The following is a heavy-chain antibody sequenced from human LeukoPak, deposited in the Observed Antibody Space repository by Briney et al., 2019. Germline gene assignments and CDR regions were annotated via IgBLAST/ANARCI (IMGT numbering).Heavy chain of an antibody. V-gene: IGHV3-30*04. CDR1: GFTFNNYG. Sequence: GGSLRLSCAASGFTFNNYGFHWVRQAPGEGLKWVAFISYDGGHKNYADSLEGRFTISRDNNRNSVILQMNSLRPEDTVVYYCARATRGYSYGLQIWGQGTLVAVSS. J-gene: IGHJ1*01. D-gene: IGHD5-18*01. CDR3: ARATRGYSYGLQI. CDR2: ISYDGGHK.